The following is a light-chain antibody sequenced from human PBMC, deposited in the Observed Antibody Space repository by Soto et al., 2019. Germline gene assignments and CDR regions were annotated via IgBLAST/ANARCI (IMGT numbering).Light chain of an antibody. V-gene: IGKV3-15*01. J-gene: IGKJ2*03. CDR1: QSINGN. CDR3: QQYNNWYS. Sequence: EIVMTQSPATLSVSPGERATLSCRASQSINGNLAWYQRKPGQAPRLLMYVTSVRATGIPARFSGSGSGTEYTLTISSLQSEDFAVFYCQQYNNWYSFGQGTKLEIK. CDR2: VTS.